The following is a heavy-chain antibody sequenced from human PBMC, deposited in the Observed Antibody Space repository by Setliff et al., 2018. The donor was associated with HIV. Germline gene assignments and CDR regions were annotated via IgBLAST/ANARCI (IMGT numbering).Heavy chain of an antibody. J-gene: IGHJ3*01. CDR3: ARDDGGYNYAEAFDL. CDR2: ISAYNGNT. Sequence: GASVKVSCKASGYTFTSYGISWVRQAPGQGLEWMGWISAYNGNTNYAQKFQGRVTMTIDTSASTAYMELTSLGSDDTAVYYCARDDGGYNYAEAFDLWGQGTMVTVSS. CDR1: GYTFTSYG. D-gene: IGHD3-16*01. V-gene: IGHV1-18*01.